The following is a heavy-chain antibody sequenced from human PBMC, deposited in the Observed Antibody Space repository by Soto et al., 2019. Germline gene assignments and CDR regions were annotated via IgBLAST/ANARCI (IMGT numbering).Heavy chain of an antibody. J-gene: IGHJ5*02. CDR1: GGSFSGYY. D-gene: IGHD2-2*02. Sequence: SETLSLTCAVYGGSFSGYYWSWIRQPPGKGLEWIGEINHSGSTNYNPSLKSRVTISVDTSKNQFSLKLSSVTAADTAVYYCARGRIVVVPAAIPRGANWFDPWGQGTLVTVSS. CDR3: ARGRIVVVPAAIPRGANWFDP. CDR2: INHSGST. V-gene: IGHV4-34*01.